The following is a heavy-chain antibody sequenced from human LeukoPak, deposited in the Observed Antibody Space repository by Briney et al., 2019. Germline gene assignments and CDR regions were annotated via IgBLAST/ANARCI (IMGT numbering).Heavy chain of an antibody. V-gene: IGHV4-59*01. CDR2: IYYSGST. Sequence: SETLSLTCTVSGGSISSYYWSGIRQPPGKGLEWIGYIYYSGSTNYNPSLKSRVTISVDTSKNQFSLKLSSVTAADTAVYYCARDSRITMVRGVTYLLPYGMDVWGQGTTVTVSS. J-gene: IGHJ6*02. D-gene: IGHD3-10*01. CDR1: GGSISSYY. CDR3: ARDSRITMVRGVTYLLPYGMDV.